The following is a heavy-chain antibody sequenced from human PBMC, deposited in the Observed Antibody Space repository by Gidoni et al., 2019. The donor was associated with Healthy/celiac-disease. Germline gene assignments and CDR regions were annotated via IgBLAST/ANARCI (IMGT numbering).Heavy chain of an antibody. CDR1: GGSISSYY. J-gene: IGHJ4*02. CDR2: LYYSGST. CDR3: ARGELGMHLGYFDY. D-gene: IGHD7-27*01. Sequence: QVQLQESGPGMVKPSETLSLTCTVPGGSISSYYWSWLRQPPGKGLEWIGYLYYSGSTNYNPSLKSRVTISVDTSKNQFSLKLSSVTAADTAVYYCARGELGMHLGYFDYWGQGTLVTVSS. V-gene: IGHV4-59*01.